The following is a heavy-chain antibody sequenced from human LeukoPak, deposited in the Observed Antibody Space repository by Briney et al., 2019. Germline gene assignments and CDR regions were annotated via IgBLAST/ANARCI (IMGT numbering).Heavy chain of an antibody. V-gene: IGHV3-23*01. Sequence: PGGSLRLSCPVSGFTFSSYAMSWVRQAPGRGLEWVAVIRTSGERAYYSDSVKGRFTISRDNSKNTLYLQMNSLRAEDTAVYYCARRSIAAAALDYWGQGTLVTVSS. CDR2: IRTSGERA. CDR3: ARRSIAAAALDY. J-gene: IGHJ4*02. D-gene: IGHD6-13*01. CDR1: GFTFSSYA.